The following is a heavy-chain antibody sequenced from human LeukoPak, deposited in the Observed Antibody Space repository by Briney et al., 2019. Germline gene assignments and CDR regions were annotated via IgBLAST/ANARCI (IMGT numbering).Heavy chain of an antibody. Sequence: PGGSLRLSCAVSGLTFSNVWMHWVRQAPGQGLVWVSRINSAGSSTVYADPVKGRFTISRDNAKNMLYLQMNSLRAEDTAVYYCARDQNGPYYYMDVWGKGTTVTVSS. CDR2: INSAGSST. D-gene: IGHD2-8*01. CDR3: ARDQNGPYYYMDV. V-gene: IGHV3-74*01. CDR1: GLTFSNVW. J-gene: IGHJ6*03.